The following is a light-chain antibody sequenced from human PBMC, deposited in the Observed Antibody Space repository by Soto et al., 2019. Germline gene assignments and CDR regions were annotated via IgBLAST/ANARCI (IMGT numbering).Light chain of an antibody. J-gene: IGLJ1*01. CDR2: DVS. CDR3: SSDTTSNTRQIY. Sequence: QSALTQPASVSGSPGQAITISCTGTSSDVGGYTYVSWYQQHPGKAPKFIIYDVSNRPSGVSNRFSGSKSGNTASLTISGLQGEDEADYFCSSDTTSNTRQIYFGTGTKLTV. CDR1: SSDVGGYTY. V-gene: IGLV2-14*01.